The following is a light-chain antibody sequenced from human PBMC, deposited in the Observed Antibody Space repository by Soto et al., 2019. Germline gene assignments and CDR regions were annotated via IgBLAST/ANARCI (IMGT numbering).Light chain of an antibody. V-gene: IGLV2-14*01. CDR1: SSDVGGYNY. CDR3: SSYTSSSSDYV. J-gene: IGLJ1*01. Sequence: QAVVTQPASVSGSPGQSITISCTGTSSDVGGYNYVSWYQQHPGKAPKLMIYEVSNRPSGVSNRFSGSKSGNTASLTISGLQAEDEDDDYCSSYTSSSSDYVFGTGTKLTVL. CDR2: EVS.